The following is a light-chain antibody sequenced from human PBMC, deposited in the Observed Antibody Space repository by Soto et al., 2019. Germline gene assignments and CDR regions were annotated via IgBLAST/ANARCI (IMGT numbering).Light chain of an antibody. CDR1: SSDIGGYNY. J-gene: IGLJ2*01. V-gene: IGLV2-14*01. CDR2: EVS. CDR3: SSYTTSSTVA. Sequence: QPVLTQSASVSGSPGQSITISCTGTSSDIGGYNYVSWYQQHPDKAPKLMIFEVSNRPSGVSNRFSGSKSGNTASLTISGLLPEDEADYYCSSYTTSSTVAFGGGTKVTVL.